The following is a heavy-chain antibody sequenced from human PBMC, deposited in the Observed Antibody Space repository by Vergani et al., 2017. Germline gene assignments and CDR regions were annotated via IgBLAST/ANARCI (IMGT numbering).Heavy chain of an antibody. D-gene: IGHD1-26*01. CDR3: ARVTGTSGSYSEADY. CDR2: INPNSGGT. J-gene: IGHJ4*02. V-gene: IGHV1-2*02. Sequence: QVQLVQSGAEVKKSGASVKVSCKASGYTFTGYYMHWVRQAPGQGLGWMGWINPNSGGTNYAQKFQGRVTMTRDTSISTAYMELSRLRSDDTAVYYCARVTGTSGSYSEADYWGQGTLVTVSS. CDR1: GYTFTGYY.